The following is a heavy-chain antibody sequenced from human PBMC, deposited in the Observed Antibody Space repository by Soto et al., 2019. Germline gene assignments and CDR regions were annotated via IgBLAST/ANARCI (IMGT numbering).Heavy chain of an antibody. Sequence: QVQLVQSGAEVKKPGASLKVSCKASGYIFTNSDINWVRQASGQGLEWMGWMNTNNGNTGYAQTFQGRVTITRDTSISTACMELSGLRSEDTSVYYGARVNIYGEYVPYDYWGQGTLVTVSS. D-gene: IGHD4-17*01. CDR3: ARVNIYGEYVPYDY. CDR2: MNTNNGNT. CDR1: GYIFTNSD. V-gene: IGHV1-8*01. J-gene: IGHJ4*02.